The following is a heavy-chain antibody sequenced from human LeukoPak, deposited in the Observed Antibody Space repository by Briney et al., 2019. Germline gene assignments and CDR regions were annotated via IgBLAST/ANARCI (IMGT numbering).Heavy chain of an antibody. D-gene: IGHD6-19*01. J-gene: IGHJ4*02. CDR2: IHYSGRT. V-gene: IGHV4-59*08. Sequence: SETLSLTCTVSGGSISSYYWSWIRQSPGKGLEWLGYIHYSGRTNYNPSLKSRVTISVDTSKNQFSLKLSSVTAADTAVYYCARHVAGIDIFDYWGQGTLVTVSS. CDR1: GGSISSYY. CDR3: ARHVAGIDIFDY.